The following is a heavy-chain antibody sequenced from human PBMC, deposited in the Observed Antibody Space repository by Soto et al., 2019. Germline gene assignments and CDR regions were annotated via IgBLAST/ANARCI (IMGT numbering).Heavy chain of an antibody. CDR1: GGTFSSYA. Sequence: EASVKVSCKASGGTFSSYAISWVRQAPGQGLEWMGGIIPIFGTANYAQKFQGRVTITADKSTSTAYMELSSLRSEDTAVYYCARDAITMVRGVTTWFDPWGQGTLVTVSS. D-gene: IGHD3-10*01. J-gene: IGHJ5*02. CDR2: IIPIFGTA. CDR3: ARDAITMVRGVTTWFDP. V-gene: IGHV1-69*06.